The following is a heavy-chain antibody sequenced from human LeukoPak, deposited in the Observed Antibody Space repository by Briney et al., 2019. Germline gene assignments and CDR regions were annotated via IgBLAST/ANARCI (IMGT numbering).Heavy chain of an antibody. CDR1: GGPISSYY. CDR2: IYTSGST. V-gene: IGHV4-4*07. D-gene: IGHD5-18*01. Sequence: SETLSLTCTVSGGPISSYYWTWIRQPAGKGLEWIGRIYTSGSTNYNPSLKSRVTMSVDTSKNQFSLKLSSATAADTAVYYCARTTGWLKFDPWGQGTLVTVSS. CDR3: ARTTGWLKFDP. J-gene: IGHJ5*02.